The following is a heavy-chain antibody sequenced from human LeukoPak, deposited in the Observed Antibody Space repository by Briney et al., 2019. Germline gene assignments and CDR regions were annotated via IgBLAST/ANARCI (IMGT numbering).Heavy chain of an antibody. D-gene: IGHD2-15*01. Sequence: SETLSLTCAVYGGSFSDYYWTWFRQPPGEGLEWIGEINHAGNTYFNPSLKTRVTISVDTSKNQFSLKLTSMTAADTAVYYCARGPDRYSSGDFDYWGQGTLVTVSS. CDR2: INHAGNT. J-gene: IGHJ4*02. CDR3: ARGPDRYSSGDFDY. V-gene: IGHV4-34*01. CDR1: GGSFSDYY.